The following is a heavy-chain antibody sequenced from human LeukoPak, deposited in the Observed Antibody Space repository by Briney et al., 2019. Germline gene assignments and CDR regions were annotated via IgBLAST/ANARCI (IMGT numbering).Heavy chain of an antibody. V-gene: IGHV1-58*02. CDR2: IVVGSGHT. CDR1: GFTLTYTA. D-gene: IGHD1-26*01. Sequence: SVKVSCKASGFTLTYTAIQWVRQARGQRLEWIGWIVVGSGHTKYAQKFKQRPTITWDMSTTTAYMELRSLRSEDTAVYYCVADQGLGYSGSHGFDPWGQGTLVTVSS. CDR3: VADQGLGYSGSHGFDP. J-gene: IGHJ5*02.